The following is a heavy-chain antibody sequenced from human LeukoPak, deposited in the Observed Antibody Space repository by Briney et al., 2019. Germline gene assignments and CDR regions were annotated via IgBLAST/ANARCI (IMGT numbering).Heavy chain of an antibody. CDR2: IITGNGNT. Sequence: ASVKVSCKASGYTFTTYAIHWVRQAPGQRLEWMGWIITGNGNTKYSQEFQGRVTLTRDTSANTACMDLSSLRSEDMAVYYCARGPPNYFTSGWGSFDYWGQGTLVTVSS. D-gene: IGHD3-10*01. CDR3: ARGPPNYFTSGWGSFDY. J-gene: IGHJ4*02. V-gene: IGHV1-3*03. CDR1: GYTFTTYA.